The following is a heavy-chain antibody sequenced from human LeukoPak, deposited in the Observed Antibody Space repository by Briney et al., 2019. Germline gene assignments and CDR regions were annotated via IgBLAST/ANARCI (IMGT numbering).Heavy chain of an antibody. D-gene: IGHD6-13*01. CDR3: ARKYSSSWYDALDI. CDR1: GDTVSSNSAA. CDR2: TYYRSKWYN. J-gene: IGHJ3*02. V-gene: IGHV6-1*01. Sequence: SQTLSLTCAISGDTVSSNSAAWNWIRQSPSRGLEWLGRTYYRSKWYNNYAISVKSRITINSDTSKNQFSLQLNSVTPEDTAVYYCARKYSSSWYDALDIWGQGTMVTVSS.